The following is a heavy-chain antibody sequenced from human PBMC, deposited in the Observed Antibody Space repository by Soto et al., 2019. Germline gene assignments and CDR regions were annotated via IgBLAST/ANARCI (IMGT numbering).Heavy chain of an antibody. CDR3: ARSTTVVTPMAEYFQH. V-gene: IGHV3-30*03. Sequence: QVQLVESGGGVVQPGRSLRLSCAASGFTFSSYGMHWVRQAPGKGLEWVAVISYDGSNKYYADSVKGRFTISRDNSKNXLYLQMNSLRAEDTAVYYCARSTTVVTPMAEYFQHWGQGTLVTVSS. D-gene: IGHD4-17*01. CDR2: ISYDGSNK. J-gene: IGHJ1*01. CDR1: GFTFSSYG.